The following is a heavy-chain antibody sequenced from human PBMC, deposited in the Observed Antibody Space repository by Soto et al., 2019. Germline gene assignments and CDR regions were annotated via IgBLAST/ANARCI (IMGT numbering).Heavy chain of an antibody. CDR3: AKTARFGELLQWYYFDY. V-gene: IGHV3-23*01. CDR2: ISGSGGST. J-gene: IGHJ4*02. Sequence: EVQLLESGGGLVQPGGSLRLSCAASGFTFSSYAMSWVRQAPGKGLEWVSAISGSGGSTYYADSVKGRFTISRDNSKNTLYLQMNSLRAEDTAVYYCAKTARFGELLQWYYFDYWGQGTLVTVSS. CDR1: GFTFSSYA. D-gene: IGHD3-10*01.